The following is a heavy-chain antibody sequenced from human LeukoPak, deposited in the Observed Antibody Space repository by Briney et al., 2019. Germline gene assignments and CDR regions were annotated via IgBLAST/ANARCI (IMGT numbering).Heavy chain of an antibody. CDR2: ISWDGGST. D-gene: IGHD3-16*01. CDR1: GFTFDDYT. CDR3: AKDRGGTFDY. Sequence: GGSLRLSCAASGFTFDDYTMHWVRQAPGKGLEWVSLISWDGGSTYYADSVKGRFTISRDNSKNSLYLQMNSLRTEDTALYYCAKDRGGTFDYWDQGTLVTVSS. V-gene: IGHV3-43*01. J-gene: IGHJ4*02.